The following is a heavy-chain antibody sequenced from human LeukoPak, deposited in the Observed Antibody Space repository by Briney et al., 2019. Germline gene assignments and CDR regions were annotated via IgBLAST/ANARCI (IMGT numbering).Heavy chain of an antibody. CDR1: GFTFNNYG. CDR3: ARGGYSGIYYGMDV. V-gene: IGHV3-33*01. D-gene: IGHD5-12*01. CDR2: IWYDGTNK. Sequence: GGSLRLSCAASGFTFNNYGMHWVRQAPGKGLEWVAVIWYDGTNKDHADSVKGRFTISRDNSKNTLYLQMNSLRAEDTALHYCARGGYSGIYYGMDVWGQGTTVTV. J-gene: IGHJ6*02.